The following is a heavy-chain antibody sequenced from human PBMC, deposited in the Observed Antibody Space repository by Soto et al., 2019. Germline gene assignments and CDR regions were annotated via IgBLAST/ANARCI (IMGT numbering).Heavy chain of an antibody. CDR1: GGSISSGGYY. D-gene: IGHD6-13*01. J-gene: IGHJ5*02. CDR3: ARDRGIAAAETSVWFDP. V-gene: IGHV4-31*03. Sequence: TLSLTCTVSGGSISSGGYYWSWIRQHPGKGLEWIGYIYYSGSTYYNPSLKSRVTISVDTSKNQFSLKLSSVTAADTAVYYCARDRGIAAAETSVWFDPWGQGTLVTVSS. CDR2: IYYSGST.